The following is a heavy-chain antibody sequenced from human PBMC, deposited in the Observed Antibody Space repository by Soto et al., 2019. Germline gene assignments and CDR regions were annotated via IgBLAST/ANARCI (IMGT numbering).Heavy chain of an antibody. CDR2: ISYDGSNK. J-gene: IGHJ4*02. D-gene: IGHD5-18*01. Sequence: QVQLVESGGGVVQPGRSLRLSCAASGFTFSSYAMHWVRQAPGKGLEWVAVISYDGSNKYYADSVKGRFTISRDNSKNTAYQQMNSPRAEDTAVYYCARDGRYSYGGYYFDYWRQGTLVTVSS. V-gene: IGHV3-30-3*01. CDR3: ARDGRYSYGGYYFDY. CDR1: GFTFSSYA.